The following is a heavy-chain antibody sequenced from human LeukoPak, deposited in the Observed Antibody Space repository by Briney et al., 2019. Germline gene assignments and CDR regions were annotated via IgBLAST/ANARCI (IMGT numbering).Heavy chain of an antibody. V-gene: IGHV4-34*01. J-gene: IGHJ5*02. CDR1: GGSFSGHY. CDR3: ARPNYYDSSGYLTPNWFDP. CDR2: INHSGST. D-gene: IGHD3-22*01. Sequence: PSEILSLTCAVYGGSFSGHYWTWIRQPPGKGLEWIGEINHSGSTNYNPSLKSRVTISVDTSKNQFSLKPSSVTAADTAVYYCARPNYYDSSGYLTPNWFDPWGQGTLVTVSS.